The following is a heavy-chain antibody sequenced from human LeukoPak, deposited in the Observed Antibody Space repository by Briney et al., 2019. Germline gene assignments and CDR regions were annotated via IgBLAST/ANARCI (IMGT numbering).Heavy chain of an antibody. V-gene: IGHV3-48*02. J-gene: IGHJ6*02. D-gene: IGHD6-19*01. CDR1: GFTFSRKT. Sequence: PGGSLRLFCAASGFTFSRKTMNWVRQAPGKGLEWVSYISSDGGTIYYADSVRGRFTISRDNAKNSLYLQMNSLRDEDTAVYYCARDNGMTSGWYAGRIDYYGMDVWGQGTTVTVSS. CDR3: ARDNGMTSGWYAGRIDYYGMDV. CDR2: ISSDGGTI.